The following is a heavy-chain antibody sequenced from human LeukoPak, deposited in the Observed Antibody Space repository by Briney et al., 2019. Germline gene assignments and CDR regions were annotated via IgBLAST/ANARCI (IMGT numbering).Heavy chain of an antibody. D-gene: IGHD4-17*01. CDR3: ARDRAVTKYYYYGMDV. J-gene: IGHJ6*02. Sequence: GGSLRLSCAASGFTFSSYAMSWVRQAPGKGLEWVSVISNSAGSTFYADSVKGRFTISRDNSKNTLYLQMNSLRAEDTAVYYCARDRAVTKYYYYGMDVWGQGTTVTVSS. CDR2: ISNSAGST. CDR1: GFTFSSYA. V-gene: IGHV3-23*01.